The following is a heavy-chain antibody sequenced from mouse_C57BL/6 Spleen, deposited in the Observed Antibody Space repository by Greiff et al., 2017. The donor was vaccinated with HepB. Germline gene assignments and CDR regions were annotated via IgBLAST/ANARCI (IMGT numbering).Heavy chain of an antibody. Sequence: QVQLQQPGAELVRPGTSVKLSCKASGYTFTSYWMHWVKQRPGQGLEWIGVIDPSDSYTNYNQKFKGKATFTVDTSSSTAYMQLSILTSEDSAVYYCARRVLRWYFDVWGTGTTVTVSS. CDR1: GYTFTSYW. V-gene: IGHV1-59*01. CDR2: IDPSDSYT. J-gene: IGHJ1*03. CDR3: ARRVLRWYFDV. D-gene: IGHD1-1*01.